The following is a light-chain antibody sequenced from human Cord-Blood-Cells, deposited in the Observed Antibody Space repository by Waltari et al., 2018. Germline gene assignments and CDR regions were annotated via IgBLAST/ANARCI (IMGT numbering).Light chain of an antibody. J-gene: IGKJ4*01. CDR2: AAS. CDR1: QSISSY. V-gene: IGKV1-39*01. CDR3: QQSYSTPLT. Sequence: DIQMTQSPSSLYASVGDRVTLTCRASQSISSYLNWYQQKPGKAPKLLIYAASSLQSGVPSRFSGSGSGTDFTLTISSLQPEDFATYYCQQSYSTPLTFGGGTKVEIK.